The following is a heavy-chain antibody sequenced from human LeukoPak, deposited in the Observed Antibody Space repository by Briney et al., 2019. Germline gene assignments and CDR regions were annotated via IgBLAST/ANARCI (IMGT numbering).Heavy chain of an antibody. V-gene: IGHV1-18*01. Sequence: ASVKVSCKASGYIFTSYGISWVRQAPGQGLEWMGWISAHNGNTNYAQKLQGRVTMTTDTSTSTAYMELRSLRSDDTAVYYCARSGTPICYYYMDVWGKGTTVTISS. CDR1: GYIFTSYG. CDR3: ARSGTPICYYYMDV. CDR2: ISAHNGNT. J-gene: IGHJ6*03. D-gene: IGHD3-10*01.